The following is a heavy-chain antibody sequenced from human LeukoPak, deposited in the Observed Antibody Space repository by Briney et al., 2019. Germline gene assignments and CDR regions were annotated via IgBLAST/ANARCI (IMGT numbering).Heavy chain of an antibody. CDR2: INPNSGGT. CDR3: ARDPEYYDFWSGSYGMDV. J-gene: IGHJ6*02. Sequence: ASVKVSCKAAGYTFTGYYMHWVQQAPGQGLEWMGSINPNSGGTNYAQKFQGRVTMTRDTSISTAYMELSRLRSDDTAVYYCARDPEYYDFWSGSYGMDVWGQGTTVTVSS. D-gene: IGHD3-3*01. V-gene: IGHV1-2*02. CDR1: GYTFTGYY.